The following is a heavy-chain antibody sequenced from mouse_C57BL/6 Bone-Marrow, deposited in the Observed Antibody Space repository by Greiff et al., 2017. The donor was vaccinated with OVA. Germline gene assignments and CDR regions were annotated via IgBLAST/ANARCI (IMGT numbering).Heavy chain of an antibody. V-gene: IGHV1-50*01. D-gene: IGHD4-1*01. Sequence: VQLQQPGAELVKPGASVKLSCKASGYTFTSYWMQWVKQRPGQGLEWIGEIDPSDSYTNYNQKFKGKATLTVDTSSSTAYMQLSSLTAEDSAVYYCARPLGGWGQGTTLTVSS. CDR1: GYTFTSYW. CDR3: ARPLGG. CDR2: IDPSDSYT. J-gene: IGHJ2*01.